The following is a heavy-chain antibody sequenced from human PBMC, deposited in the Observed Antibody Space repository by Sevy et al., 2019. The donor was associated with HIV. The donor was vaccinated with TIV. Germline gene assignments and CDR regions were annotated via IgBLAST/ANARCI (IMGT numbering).Heavy chain of an antibody. D-gene: IGHD6-13*01. V-gene: IGHV4-39*02. CDR1: GDSISNNDYY. CDR3: AREGPRIAQFDY. Sequence: SETLSLTCTVSGDSISNNDYYWAWIRQPPGKGLVWIGSIYYSGSTYYTPSLKRRVTISVDTSKNQFSLKLRSVTAADTAVYYCAREGPRIAQFDYWGQGTLVTVSS. J-gene: IGHJ4*02. CDR2: IYYSGST.